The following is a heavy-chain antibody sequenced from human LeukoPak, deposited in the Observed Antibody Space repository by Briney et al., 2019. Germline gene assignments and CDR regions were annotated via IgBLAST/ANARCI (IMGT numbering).Heavy chain of an antibody. D-gene: IGHD2-15*01. CDR2: ISYDGSKK. Sequence: GGSLRLSCAASGFTFSSYGMHWVRQAPGKGLEWVAIISYDGSKKYYADSVKGRFTISRDNSKNTLYLQMNSLRAEDTAVYYCENAHSSRREYCSGGSSYHLYFDYWGQGTLVTVSS. CDR3: ENAHSSRREYCSGGSSYHLYFDY. J-gene: IGHJ4*02. V-gene: IGHV3-30*18. CDR1: GFTFSSYG.